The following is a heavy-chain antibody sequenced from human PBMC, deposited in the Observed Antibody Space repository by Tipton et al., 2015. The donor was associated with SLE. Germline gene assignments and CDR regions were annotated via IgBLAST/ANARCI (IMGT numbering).Heavy chain of an antibody. D-gene: IGHD3-9*01. J-gene: IGHJ5*02. V-gene: IGHV4-4*07. Sequence: TLSLTCNVSGDSISTFQWIWIRQPAGKGLEWIGHVQTSGTTNYNPSLKSRVTMSVDTSRNQFSLNLSSLTAADTAVYFCARDKWGEYTASTGYFWSFDPWGQGIPVTVSS. CDR2: VQTSGTT. CDR3: ARDKWGEYTASTGYFWSFDP. CDR1: GDSISTFQ.